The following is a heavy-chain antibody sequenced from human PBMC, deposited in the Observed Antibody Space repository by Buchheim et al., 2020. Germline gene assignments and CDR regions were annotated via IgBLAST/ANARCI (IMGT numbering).Heavy chain of an antibody. CDR2: IYSGGST. CDR1: GFTVSSNY. CDR3: ARGRTKHHSYHYGMDV. Sequence: EVQLVESGGGLVQPGGSLRLSCAASGFTVSSNYMSWVRQAPGKGLEWVSVIYSGGSTYYADSVKGRFTISRDNAKNTLYLLINSLGVEDTAVYYCARGRTKHHSYHYGMDVWGQGTT. V-gene: IGHV3-66*01. J-gene: IGHJ6*02.